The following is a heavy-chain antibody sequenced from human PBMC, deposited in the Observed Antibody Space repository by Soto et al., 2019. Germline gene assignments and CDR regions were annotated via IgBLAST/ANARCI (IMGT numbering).Heavy chain of an antibody. CDR1: GDSISSSEW. J-gene: IGHJ4*02. Sequence: QVQLQESGPGLVKPSGTLSLNCKVSGDSISSSEWWSWVREPPGQGLEWIAESHHSGTTNYNPSLPSRVTITVDEAKIPISLRLSTVTAAVTAGYYCARGGITAVRNYYFVHWGQGTLVTVSA. CDR2: SHHSGTT. D-gene: IGHD1-20*01. CDR3: ARGGITAVRNYYFVH. V-gene: IGHV4-4*02.